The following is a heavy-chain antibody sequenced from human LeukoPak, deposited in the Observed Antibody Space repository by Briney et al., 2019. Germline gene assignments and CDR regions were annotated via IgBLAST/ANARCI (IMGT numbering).Heavy chain of an antibody. Sequence: SETLSLTCTVSGGSISSYYWSWIRQPPGKGLEWIGYIYYSGSTNYNPSLKSRVTISVDTSKNQFSLKLSSVTAADTALYYCARARVHYYDSGFPYWGQGTLVTVSS. CDR3: ARARVHYYDSGFPY. V-gene: IGHV4-59*01. J-gene: IGHJ4*02. CDR1: GGSISSYY. CDR2: IYYSGST. D-gene: IGHD3-10*01.